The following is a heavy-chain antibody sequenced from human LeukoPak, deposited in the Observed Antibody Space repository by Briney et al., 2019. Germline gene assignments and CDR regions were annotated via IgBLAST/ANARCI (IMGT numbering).Heavy chain of an antibody. Sequence: KPSENLSLTCTVSGYSISSGYYWGWIRQPPGKGREWVGSIYHSGSTYYNPSLKSRVTISVDTSKNQFSLKLSSVTAADTAVYYCARGRYSSGWYNWFDPWGQGTLVTVSS. CDR1: GYSISSGYY. CDR2: IYHSGST. D-gene: IGHD6-19*01. CDR3: ARGRYSSGWYNWFDP. J-gene: IGHJ5*02. V-gene: IGHV4-38-2*02.